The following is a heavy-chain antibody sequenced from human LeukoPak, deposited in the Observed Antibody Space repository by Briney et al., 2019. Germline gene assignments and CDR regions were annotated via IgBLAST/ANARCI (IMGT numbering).Heavy chain of an antibody. D-gene: IGHD3-10*01. CDR2: ISGSGGST. CDR3: AKGRPLPYGSGEPADYGSLDY. J-gene: IGHJ4*02. CDR1: GFTFSSYA. Sequence: PGGSLRLSCAASGFTFSSYAMSWVRQAPGKGLEWVSAISGSGGSTYYADSVKGRFTISRDNSKNTLYLQMNSLRAEDTAVYYCAKGRPLPYGSGEPADYGSLDYWGQGTLVTVSS. V-gene: IGHV3-23*01.